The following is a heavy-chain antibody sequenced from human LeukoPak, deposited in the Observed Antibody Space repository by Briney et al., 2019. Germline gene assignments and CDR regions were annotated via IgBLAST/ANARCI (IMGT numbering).Heavy chain of an antibody. CDR2: ISAYNGNT. D-gene: IGHD4-23*01. V-gene: IGHV1-18*01. CDR1: GYTFTSYG. J-gene: IGHJ5*02. Sequence: ASVKVSCKASGYTFTSYGISWVRQAPGQGLEWMGWISAYNGNTNYAQKLQGRVTMTTDTSTSTAYMELRSLRSDDTAVCYCAKHWRSATVVTRENWFDPWGQGTLVTVSS. CDR3: AKHWRSATVVTRENWFDP.